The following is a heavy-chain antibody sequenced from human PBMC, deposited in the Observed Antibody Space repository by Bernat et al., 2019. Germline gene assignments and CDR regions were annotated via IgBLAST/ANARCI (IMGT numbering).Heavy chain of an antibody. CDR2: MYYSGST. D-gene: IGHD6-6*01. Sequence: QLQLQESGPGLVKPSETLSLTCTVSGGSISSSSYYWGWIRQPPEKGLEWIASMYYSGSTYYNPSLKSRVTISVDTAKSQFSLKLSSVTAADTAVYYCARHGIQTTSSGQLDYWGQGTLVTVSS. J-gene: IGHJ4*02. CDR3: ARHGIQTTSSGQLDY. CDR1: GGSISSSSYY. V-gene: IGHV4-39*01.